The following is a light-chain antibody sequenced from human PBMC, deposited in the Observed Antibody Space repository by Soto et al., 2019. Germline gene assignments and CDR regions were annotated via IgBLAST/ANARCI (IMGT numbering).Light chain of an antibody. CDR2: AAS. CDR1: QSIRTY. J-gene: IGKJ1*01. Sequence: DLQMTQSPSSLSASVGDSVTITCRASQSIRTYLNWYRQKPGKAPNLLIFAASSLLSGVTPRFSGSGYGTDFTLTISGLQPDDFAIYFCEQSYSTPRTFGQGSKVEI. V-gene: IGKV1-39*01. CDR3: EQSYSTPRT.